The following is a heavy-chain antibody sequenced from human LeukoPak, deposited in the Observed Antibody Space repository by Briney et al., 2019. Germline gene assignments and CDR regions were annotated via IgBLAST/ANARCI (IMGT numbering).Heavy chain of an antibody. CDR3: ARLTVVMVYSIQENWLDP. D-gene: IGHD2-8*01. CDR2: ISGHNGNT. J-gene: IGHJ5*02. Sequence: ASVKVSCKASGYTFTSYAISWVRQAPGQGLEWMGWISGHNGNTNYAHKFQGRVTMTTDTSTSTAYMELRSLRTDDTAVYYCARLTVVMVYSIQENWLDPWGQGTLVTVSS. CDR1: GYTFTSYA. V-gene: IGHV1-18*01.